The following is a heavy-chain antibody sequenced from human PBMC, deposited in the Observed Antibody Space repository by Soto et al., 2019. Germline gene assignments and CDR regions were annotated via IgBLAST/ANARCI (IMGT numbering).Heavy chain of an antibody. CDR1: GLTFSSYA. CDR3: ARDMGRDGYNNFDY. D-gene: IGHD5-12*01. V-gene: IGHV3-30-3*01. CDR2: ISYDGSNK. J-gene: IGHJ4*02. Sequence: PGGSLRLSCAASGLTFSSYAMHWVRQAPGKGLEWVAVISYDGSNKYYADSVKGRFTISRDNSKNTLYLQMNSLRAEDTAVYYCARDMGRDGYNNFDYWGQGTLVTVSS.